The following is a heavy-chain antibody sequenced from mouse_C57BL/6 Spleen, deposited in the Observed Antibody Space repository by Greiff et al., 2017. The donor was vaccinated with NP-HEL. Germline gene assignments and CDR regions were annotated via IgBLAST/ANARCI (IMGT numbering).Heavy chain of an antibody. Sequence: VQLQQSGAELVKPGASVKLSCKASGYTFTSYWMHWVKQRPGRGLEWIGRIDPNSGGTKYNEKFKSKATLTVDKTSSTAYMQLSSLTSEDSAVYYCARDYGSSYYAMDYWGQGTSVTVAS. J-gene: IGHJ4*01. CDR3: ARDYGSSYYAMDY. D-gene: IGHD1-1*01. CDR1: GYTFTSYW. CDR2: IDPNSGGT. V-gene: IGHV1-72*01.